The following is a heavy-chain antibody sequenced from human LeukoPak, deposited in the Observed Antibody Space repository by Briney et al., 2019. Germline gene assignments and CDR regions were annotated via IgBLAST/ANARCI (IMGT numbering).Heavy chain of an antibody. CDR3: ARVEGGYSYGYLDY. V-gene: IGHV3-53*01. D-gene: IGHD5-18*01. Sequence: GGSLRLSCAASGFTVSSNYMSWVRQAPGKELEWVSVIYSGGSTYYADSVKGRFTISRDNSKNTLYLQMNSLRAEDTAVYYCARVEGGYSYGYLDYWGQGTLVTVSS. J-gene: IGHJ4*02. CDR2: IYSGGST. CDR1: GFTVSSNY.